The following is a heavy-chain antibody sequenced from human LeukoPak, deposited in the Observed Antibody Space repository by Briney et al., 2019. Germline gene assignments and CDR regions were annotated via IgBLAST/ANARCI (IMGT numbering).Heavy chain of an antibody. V-gene: IGHV5-51*01. CDR2: IYPGDSDT. D-gene: IGHD3-22*01. CDR1: GYSFTSYW. J-gene: IGHJ4*02. CDR3: ARSTYYYDSSGQHHYFDY. Sequence: GESLQISCKGSGYSFTSYWIGWVRQMPGKGLEWMGIIYPGDSDTRYSPSFQGQVTISADKSISTAYLQWSSLKASDTAMYYCARSTYYYDSSGQHHYFDYWGQGTLVTVSS.